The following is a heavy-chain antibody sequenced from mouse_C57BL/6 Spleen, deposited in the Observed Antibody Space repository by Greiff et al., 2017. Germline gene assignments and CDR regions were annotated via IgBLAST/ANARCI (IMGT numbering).Heavy chain of an antibody. D-gene: IGHD1-1*01. CDR2: INPNNGGT. CDR3: SVHYGSSLYYFDY. CDR1: GYTFTDYY. Sequence: EVQLQQSGPELVKPGASVKISCKASGYTFTDYYMNWVKQSHGKSLEWIGDINPNNGGTSYNQKLKGKATLTVDKSSSTAYMELRSLTSEDSAVYYCSVHYGSSLYYFDYWGQGTTLTVSS. V-gene: IGHV1-26*01. J-gene: IGHJ2*01.